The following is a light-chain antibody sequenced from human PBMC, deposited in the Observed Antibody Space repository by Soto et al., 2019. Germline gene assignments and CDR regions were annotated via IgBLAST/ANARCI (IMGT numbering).Light chain of an antibody. CDR2: GAS. J-gene: IGKJ1*01. Sequence: EIVLTQSPGTLSLSPGERATLSCRASQRVSSSYLAWYQQTPGQAPRLLIYGASSRATGIPDRFSGSGSGTDFTLTISRLEPEDFAVYYCQQYGRSPWKFGQGTKVXI. CDR3: QQYGRSPWK. V-gene: IGKV3-20*01. CDR1: QRVSSSY.